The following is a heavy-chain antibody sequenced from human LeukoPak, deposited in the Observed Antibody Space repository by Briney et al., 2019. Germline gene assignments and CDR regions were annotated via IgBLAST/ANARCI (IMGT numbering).Heavy chain of an antibody. CDR2: IYYSGST. J-gene: IGHJ2*01. CDR1: GGSISTYY. CDR3: ARAVGVGRGTYFDL. V-gene: IGHV4-59*08. Sequence: SETLSLTCTVSGGSISTYYWSWIRQPPGKGLEWSGYIYYSGSTNYNPSLKSRVTISVDTSKNQFSLKLSSVTAADTALYYCARAVGVGRGTYFDLWGRGTLVTVSS. D-gene: IGHD1-1*01.